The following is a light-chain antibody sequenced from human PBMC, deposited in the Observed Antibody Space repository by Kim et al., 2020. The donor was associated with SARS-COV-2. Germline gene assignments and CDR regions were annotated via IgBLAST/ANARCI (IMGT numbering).Light chain of an antibody. J-gene: IGLJ3*02. V-gene: IGLV4-69*01. CDR2: VNNDGSH. CDR1: SGHSSYA. CDR3: RTWGTGIRV. Sequence: QLVLTQSPSASASLGASVKLTCTLSSGHSSYAIAWLQQQPEKGPRYVMKVNNDGSHTKGDGIPDRFSGSSSGAERYLTISSLQSEDEADYYCRTWGTGIRVFGGGTQLTVL.